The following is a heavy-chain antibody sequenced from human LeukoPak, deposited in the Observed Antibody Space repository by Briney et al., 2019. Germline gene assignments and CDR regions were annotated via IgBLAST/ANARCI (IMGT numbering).Heavy chain of an antibody. J-gene: IGHJ4*02. CDR1: GFTFSTYA. CDR2: ISSSSYI. Sequence: PGGSLRLSCAASGFTFSTYAMNWVRQAPGKGLEWVSSISSSSYIYYADSVKGRFTISRDNAKNSLYLQMNSLRAEDTAVYYCARDDQVSYWGQGTLVTVSS. CDR3: ARDDQVSY. D-gene: IGHD6-6*01. V-gene: IGHV3-21*01.